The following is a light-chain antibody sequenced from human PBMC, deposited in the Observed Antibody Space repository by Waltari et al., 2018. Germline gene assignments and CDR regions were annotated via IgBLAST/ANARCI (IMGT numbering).Light chain of an antibody. CDR2: DKN. Sequence: SSELTQDPAVSVAMGQTVRITCQGDSLRSYYASWYQKRPGQAPILFIYDKNNRPSGVPDRFSGSSSHNTGSLTITGAQAEDEASYYCHSRDASGVAGSFGGGTKLTVL. CDR1: SLRSYY. J-gene: IGLJ2*01. CDR3: HSRDASGVAGS. V-gene: IGLV3-19*01.